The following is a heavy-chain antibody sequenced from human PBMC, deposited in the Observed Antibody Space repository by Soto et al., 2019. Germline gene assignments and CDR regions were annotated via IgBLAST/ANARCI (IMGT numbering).Heavy chain of an antibody. CDR2: IYYSVST. J-gene: IGHJ6*03. Sequence: SETLSLTCTVSGGSISSGGYYWSWIRQHPGKGLEWIGYIYYSVSTYYNPSLKSRVTISVDTSKNQFSLKLSSVTAADTAVYYCARYMDSKFLHYYYMDVWGKGTTVTVSS. CDR3: ARYMDSKFLHYYYMDV. CDR1: GGSISSGGYY. V-gene: IGHV4-31*03. D-gene: IGHD4-4*01.